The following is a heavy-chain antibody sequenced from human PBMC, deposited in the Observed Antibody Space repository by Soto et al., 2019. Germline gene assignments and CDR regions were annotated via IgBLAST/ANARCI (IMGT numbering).Heavy chain of an antibody. V-gene: IGHV1-18*01. D-gene: IGHD1-1*01. J-gene: IGHJ4*02. CDR2: ISAHNGNT. CDR3: ARGRYGDY. CDR1: GYPFTSYG. Sequence: QVHLVQSGAEVKKPGASVKVSCKASGYPFTSYGITWVRQAPGQGLEWMGWISAHNGNTDYAQKLQGRVIVTRDTSTSTAYMELRRLISDDTAVYYCARGRYGDYWGQGALVTVSS.